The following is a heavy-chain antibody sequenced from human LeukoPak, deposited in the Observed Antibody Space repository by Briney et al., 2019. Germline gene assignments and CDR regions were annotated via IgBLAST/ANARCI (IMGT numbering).Heavy chain of an antibody. D-gene: IGHD3-9*01. CDR2: IYPGDSDT. V-gene: IGHV5-51*01. CDR1: GYSFTTYW. J-gene: IGHJ4*02. Sequence: GESLKISCKTSGYSFTTYWIGWVRQMPGKGLEWMGVIYPGDSDTRYSPSFQGQVTISAEKSIKTAYLQWSSLKAPDTAMYYCARSPDHDILTGYYSNYFDSWGQGTLVTVSS. CDR3: ARSPDHDILTGYYSNYFDS.